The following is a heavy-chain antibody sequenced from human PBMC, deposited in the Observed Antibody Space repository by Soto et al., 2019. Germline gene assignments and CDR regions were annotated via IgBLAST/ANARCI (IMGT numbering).Heavy chain of an antibody. V-gene: IGHV3-66*01. D-gene: IGHD6-6*01. CDR3: AREGHSSSPDDAFDI. Sequence: GGSLRLSCAASGFTVSSNYMSWVRQAPGKGLEWVSVIYSGGSTYYADSVKGRFTISRDNSKNTLYLQMNSLRAEDTAVYYCAREGHSSSPDDAFDIWGQGTMVTVSS. CDR1: GFTVSSNY. J-gene: IGHJ3*02. CDR2: IYSGGST.